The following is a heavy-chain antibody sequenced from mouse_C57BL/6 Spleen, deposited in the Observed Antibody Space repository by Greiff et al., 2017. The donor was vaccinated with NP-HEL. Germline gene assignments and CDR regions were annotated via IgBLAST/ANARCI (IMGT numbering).Heavy chain of an antibody. Sequence: QGVASVGCLVQPGGSLQLSCAASGFTFSDYGLAWVRQAPMKGPAWVAFISNLAYSIYYADTVTGRFTISRENAKNTLYLEMSSLRSEDTAMYYCARHYYGSSYWYFDVWGTGTTVTVSS. V-gene: IGHV5-15*01. D-gene: IGHD1-1*01. J-gene: IGHJ1*03. CDR3: ARHYYGSSYWYFDV. CDR2: ISNLAYSI. CDR1: GFTFSDYG.